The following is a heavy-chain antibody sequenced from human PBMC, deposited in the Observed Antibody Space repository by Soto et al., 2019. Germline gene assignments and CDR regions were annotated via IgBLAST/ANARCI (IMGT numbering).Heavy chain of an antibody. J-gene: IGHJ1*01. CDR2: ISGSGGST. CDR1: GFTFSSYA. Sequence: GGSLRLSCAASGFTFSSYAMSWVRQAPGKGLEWVSAISGSGGSTYYADSVKGRFTISRDNSKNTLYLQMNSLRAEDTAVYYCAKGPGGEYIAEYFQHWGQGTLVTVSS. V-gene: IGHV3-23*01. CDR3: AKGPGGEYIAEYFQH. D-gene: IGHD4-17*01.